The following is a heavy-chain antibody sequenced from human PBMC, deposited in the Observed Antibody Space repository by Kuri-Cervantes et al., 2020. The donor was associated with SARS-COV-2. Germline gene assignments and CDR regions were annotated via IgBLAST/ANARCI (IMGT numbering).Heavy chain of an antibody. J-gene: IGHJ6*03. Sequence: SVKVSCKASGYTFTSYGISWVRQAPGQGLEWMGGIAPIFGKTDYAQKFQGRVTITADESTNTAYMELSSLRSEDTAVYYCATRVAGDPDYYYYYMDVWGTGTTVTVSS. CDR1: GYTFTSYG. CDR2: IAPIFGKT. D-gene: IGHD7-27*01. V-gene: IGHV1-69*13. CDR3: ATRVAGDPDYYYYYMDV.